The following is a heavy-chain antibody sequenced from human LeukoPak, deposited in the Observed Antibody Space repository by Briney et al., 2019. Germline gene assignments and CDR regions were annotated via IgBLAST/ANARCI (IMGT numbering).Heavy chain of an antibody. J-gene: IGHJ6*02. CDR1: GFTFSSYA. CDR3: AKSSHRGQEYYYSSMDV. CDR2: ISGSGGRT. Sequence: GGSLRLSCAASGFTFSSYAMSGVRQAPGKGLEWVSAISGSGGRTYYADSVKGRFTISRDNSKNTLYLQMNSLRAEDTAVYYCAKSSHRGQEYYYSSMDVWGQGTTVTVSS. V-gene: IGHV3-23*01.